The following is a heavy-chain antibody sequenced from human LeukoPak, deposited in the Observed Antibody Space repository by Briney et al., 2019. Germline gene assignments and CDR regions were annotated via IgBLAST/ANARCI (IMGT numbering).Heavy chain of an antibody. CDR2: INTDGSST. CDR3: ARGSSWYDY. V-gene: IGHV3-74*01. CDR1: GFTVSSNY. D-gene: IGHD6-13*01. J-gene: IGHJ4*02. Sequence: GGSLRLSCAASGFTVSSNYMSWVRQAPGKGLVWVSRINTDGSSTSYADSVRGRFTISRDNGKNTLYLQMTSLRAEDTAVYYCARGSSWYDYWGQGTLVTVSS.